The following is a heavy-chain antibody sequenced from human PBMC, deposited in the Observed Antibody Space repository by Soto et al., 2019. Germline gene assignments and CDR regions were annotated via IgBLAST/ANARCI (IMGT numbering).Heavy chain of an antibody. CDR3: ARDVLYYDFWSGYYTDQNYYYYYGMDV. CDR1: GYTFTSYG. Sequence: ASVKVSCKASGYTFTSYGISWVRQAPGQGLEWMGWISAYNGNTNYAQKLQGRVTMTTDTSTSTAYMELRSLRSDDTAVYYCARDVLYYDFWSGYYTDQNYYYYYGMDVSGPGTTVTVYS. V-gene: IGHV1-18*04. J-gene: IGHJ6*02. CDR2: ISAYNGNT. D-gene: IGHD3-3*01.